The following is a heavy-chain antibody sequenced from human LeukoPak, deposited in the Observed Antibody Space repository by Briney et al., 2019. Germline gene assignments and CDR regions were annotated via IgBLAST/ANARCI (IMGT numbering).Heavy chain of an antibody. CDR1: GFTFSNAW. J-gene: IGHJ4*02. Sequence: PGGSLRLSCAASGFTFSNAWMSWVRQAPGKGLEWVGRIKSKTDGGTTDYAAPVKGRFTISRDDSKNTLYLQMNSLKTEDTAVYYCTTDLTIFGVVTSPNFDYWGQGTLVTVSS. D-gene: IGHD3-3*01. CDR2: IKSKTDGGTT. V-gene: IGHV3-15*01. CDR3: TTDLTIFGVVTSPNFDY.